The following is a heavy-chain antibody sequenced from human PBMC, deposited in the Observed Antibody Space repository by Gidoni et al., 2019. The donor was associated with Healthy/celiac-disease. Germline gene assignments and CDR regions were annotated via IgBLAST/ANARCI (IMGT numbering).Heavy chain of an antibody. D-gene: IGHD1-26*01. CDR2: IYYSGST. J-gene: IGHJ4*02. CDR1: GGSISSSSYY. Sequence: QLQLQESGPGLVKPSETLSLTCTVSGGSISSSSYYWGWIRQPPGKGLEWIGRIYYSGSTYYNPALKSRVTISVDTSKNQFSLKLSYVTAADTAVYYCARHAWELLPDDYWGQGTLVTVSS. CDR3: ARHAWELLPDDY. V-gene: IGHV4-39*01.